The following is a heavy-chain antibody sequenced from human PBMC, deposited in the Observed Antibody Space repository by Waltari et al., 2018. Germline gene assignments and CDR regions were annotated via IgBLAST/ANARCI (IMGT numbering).Heavy chain of an antibody. CDR2: IYHSGGT. J-gene: IGHJ4*02. Sequence: QVQLQESGPGLVKPSGTLSLTCAVSGGPISSSNWWSWVRQPPGKGREWLGEIYHSGGTNYNPSLKSGVTRSVDKSKNQFSLTLSSVTAADTAVYYCARGLTGSGWSFDYWGQGTLVTVSS. CDR3: ARGLTGSGWSFDY. D-gene: IGHD6-19*01. CDR1: GGPISSSNW. V-gene: IGHV4-4*02.